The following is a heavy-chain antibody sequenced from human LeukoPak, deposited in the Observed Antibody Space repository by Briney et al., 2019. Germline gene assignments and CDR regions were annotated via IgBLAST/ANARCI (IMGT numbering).Heavy chain of an antibody. V-gene: IGHV4-59*08. Sequence: PSETLSLTCNVSGGSICGYYWSWIRQPPGKGLEWVGYIHYTGSTRYRASLKSRVTMSVDTSKNQFALKLTSVTAADAAVYYCARSTVALATLWFDPWGQGTLVTVSS. D-gene: IGHD2/OR15-2a*01. CDR1: GGSICGYY. CDR3: ARSTVALATLWFDP. CDR2: IHYTGST. J-gene: IGHJ5*02.